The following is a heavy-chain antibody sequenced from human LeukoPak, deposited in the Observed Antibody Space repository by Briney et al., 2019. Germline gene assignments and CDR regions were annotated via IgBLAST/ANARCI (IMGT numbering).Heavy chain of an antibody. Sequence: GESLKISCKGSGYSFTSYWIGWVRQMPGKGLEWMGIIYPGDSDTRYSPSFQGQVTISADKSISTAYLQWSSLKASDTAMYYCARHGVVAASNYYCGMDVWGQGTTVTVSS. J-gene: IGHJ6*02. CDR3: ARHGVVAASNYYCGMDV. CDR1: GYSFTSYW. V-gene: IGHV5-51*01. D-gene: IGHD2-15*01. CDR2: IYPGDSDT.